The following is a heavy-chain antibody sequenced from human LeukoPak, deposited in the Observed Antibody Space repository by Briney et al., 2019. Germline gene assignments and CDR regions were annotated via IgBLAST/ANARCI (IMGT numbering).Heavy chain of an antibody. V-gene: IGHV4-39*01. J-gene: IGHJ4*02. CDR3: ARHPHVLLWFGELS. D-gene: IGHD3-10*01. Sequence: SETLSLTCTVSGGSISSSSYYWGWIRQPPGQGLEWIGSIYYSGSTYYNPSLKSRVTISVDTSKNQFSLKLSSVTAADTAVYYCARHPHVLLWFGELSWGQGTLVTVSS. CDR1: GGSISSSSYY. CDR2: IYYSGST.